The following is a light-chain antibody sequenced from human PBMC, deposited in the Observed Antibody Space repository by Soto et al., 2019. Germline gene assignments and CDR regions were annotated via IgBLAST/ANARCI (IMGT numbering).Light chain of an antibody. CDR1: QSVSSSY. CDR3: QQYGRT. Sequence: VLTQSPGTLSLSPGERATLSCRASQSVSSSYLAWYQQKPGQAPRLLIYGASSRATGIPDRFSGSGSGTDFTLTISRLEPEDFAVYYCQQYGRTFGQGTKVDIK. V-gene: IGKV3-20*01. J-gene: IGKJ1*01. CDR2: GAS.